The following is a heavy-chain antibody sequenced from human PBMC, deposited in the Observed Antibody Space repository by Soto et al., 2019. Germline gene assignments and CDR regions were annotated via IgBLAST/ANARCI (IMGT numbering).Heavy chain of an antibody. V-gene: IGHV4-4*02. J-gene: IGHJ2*01. CDR2: IYHSGNT. CDR3: ASKAMATPGAC. Sequence: QVQLQESGPGLVQPSGTLSLTCAVSGDSISSNNWWSWVRQPPGKGLEWIGEIYHSGNTNYNPSRESRVTLSVDKSKNQLSLELTSVTAADTAVYYCASKAMATPGACWGRGTLVSVSS. CDR1: GDSISSNNW. D-gene: IGHD5-18*01.